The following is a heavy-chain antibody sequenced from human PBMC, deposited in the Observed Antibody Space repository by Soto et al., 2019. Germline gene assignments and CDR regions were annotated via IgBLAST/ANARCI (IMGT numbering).Heavy chain of an antibody. Sequence: QVQLEESGPGLVKPSETLSLTCTVSGGSISSHYWSWVRQAPGPGLEWIGCIYYRGNTFYNPSLKSRGTISVDTSNNQFSLKLDSVTPADTAVYYCARDGREASGIDVWGQGTAVTVSS. V-gene: IGHV4-59*11. D-gene: IGHD1-26*01. CDR2: IYYRGNT. CDR1: GGSISSHY. J-gene: IGHJ6*02. CDR3: ARDGREASGIDV.